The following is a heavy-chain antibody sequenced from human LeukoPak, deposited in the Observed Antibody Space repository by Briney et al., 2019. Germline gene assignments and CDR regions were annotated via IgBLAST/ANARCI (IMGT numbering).Heavy chain of an antibody. Sequence: ASVKVSCKASGYTFTGYYMHWVRQAPGQGLEWMGWINPNSGGTNYAQKFQGRVTMTRDTSISTAYMELSRLRSDDTAVYYCARGGSAYSSSPWGGDYWGQGTLVTVSS. J-gene: IGHJ4*02. D-gene: IGHD6-13*01. CDR3: ARGGSAYSSSPWGGDY. V-gene: IGHV1-2*02. CDR2: INPNSGGT. CDR1: GYTFTGYY.